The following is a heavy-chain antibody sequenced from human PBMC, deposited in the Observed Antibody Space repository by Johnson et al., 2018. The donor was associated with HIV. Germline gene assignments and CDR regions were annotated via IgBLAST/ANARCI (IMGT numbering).Heavy chain of an antibody. CDR2: IRYDGSNK. CDR1: GFTFSSYG. D-gene: IGHD1-26*01. V-gene: IGHV3-30*02. CDR3: ARGGHSASYYRGQVDAFDI. J-gene: IGHJ3*02. Sequence: VQLVESGGGVVQPGGSLRLSCAASGFTFSSYGMHWVRQAPGKGLEWVAFIRYDGSNKYYADSVKGRFTISRDNSKNSLYLQMHSLRAEDTAVYYCARGGHSASYYRGQVDAFDIWGQGTMVTVSS.